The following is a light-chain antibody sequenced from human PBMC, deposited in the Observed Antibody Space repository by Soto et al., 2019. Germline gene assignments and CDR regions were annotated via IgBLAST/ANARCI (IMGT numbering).Light chain of an antibody. CDR2: EVS. V-gene: IGLV2-8*01. Sequence: QSALTQPPSASGSPGQSVTFSCTGTSSDVGDYNYVSWYQQHPGKAPKLMIYEVSKRPSGVPDRFSGSKSGNTASLTVSGLQAEDEADYYCSSYAGSLYIFGTGTKVTVL. CDR1: SSDVGDYNY. J-gene: IGLJ1*01. CDR3: SSYAGSLYI.